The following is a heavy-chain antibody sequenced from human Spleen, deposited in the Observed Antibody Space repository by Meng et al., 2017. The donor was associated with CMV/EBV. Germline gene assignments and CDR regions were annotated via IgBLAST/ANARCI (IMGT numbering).Heavy chain of an antibody. CDR3: AREGRDLDY. Sequence: GGSLRLSCAGSGFTFRNYWMSWVRQAPGKGLEWLANIKQDGSEKYYVDSVKGRFTISRDNANKSLYLQMDSLRAEDTAVYYCAREGRDLDYWGQGTLVTVSS. D-gene: IGHD2-15*01. V-gene: IGHV3-7*01. J-gene: IGHJ4*02. CDR2: IKQDGSEK. CDR1: GFTFRNYW.